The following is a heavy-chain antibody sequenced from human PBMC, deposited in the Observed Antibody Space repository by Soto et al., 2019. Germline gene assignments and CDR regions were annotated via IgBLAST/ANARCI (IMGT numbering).Heavy chain of an antibody. V-gene: IGHV3-30*04. CDR3: ARGGGFGSGWNDYFDY. D-gene: IGHD6-19*01. J-gene: IGHJ4*02. CDR2: ISYDGTRQ. Sequence: QVQLLASGGGVVQPGRSLRLSCAASGFTFSDFAMYWVRQAPGKGLEWVAVISYDGTRQHYADSVKGRFIIARDRNNLYLQLNSLRPVDTAIYYCARGGGFGSGWNDYFDYWGQGTLVTVSS. CDR1: GFTFSDFA.